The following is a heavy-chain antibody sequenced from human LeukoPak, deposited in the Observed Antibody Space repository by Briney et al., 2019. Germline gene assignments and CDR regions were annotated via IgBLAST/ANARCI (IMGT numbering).Heavy chain of an antibody. CDR3: ARHSPRGEAGRGFDY. CDR1: GGSFSGYY. J-gene: IGHJ4*02. D-gene: IGHD3-10*01. CDR2: INHSGST. Sequence: SETLSLTCAVYGGSFSGYYWSWIRQPPGKGLEWIGEINHSGSTNYNPSLKSRVTISVDTSKNQFSLKLSSMTAADTAVYYCARHSPRGEAGRGFDYWGQGTLVTVTS. V-gene: IGHV4-34*01.